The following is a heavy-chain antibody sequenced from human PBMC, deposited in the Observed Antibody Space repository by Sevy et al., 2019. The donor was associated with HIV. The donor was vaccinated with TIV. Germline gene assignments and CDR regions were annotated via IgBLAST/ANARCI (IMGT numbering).Heavy chain of an antibody. J-gene: IGHJ4*02. V-gene: IGHV3-15*01. CDR2: IKSKIDGETT. Sequence: GGSLRLSCAVSGFTFNNAWMNWVRQAPGTGLQWVGRIKSKIDGETTDYAAPVKGRFTISRDDSKNTLYLQMNSLKIEDTAVYYCATAPGYYDSAPFDYWGPGTLVTVS. CDR3: ATAPGYYDSAPFDY. CDR1: GFTFNNAW. D-gene: IGHD3-22*01.